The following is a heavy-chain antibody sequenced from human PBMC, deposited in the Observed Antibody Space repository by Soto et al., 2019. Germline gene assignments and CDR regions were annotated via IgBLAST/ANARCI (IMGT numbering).Heavy chain of an antibody. V-gene: IGHV4-39*01. CDR1: GGSISSSSYY. CDR3: ARQSDYIWGSYRSHLGFDP. Sequence: SETLSLTCTVSGGSISSSSYYWGWIRQPPGKGLEWIGSIYYSGSTYYNPSLKGRVTISVDTSKNQFSLKLSSVTAADTAVYYCARQSDYIWGSYRSHLGFDPWGQGTLVTVSS. CDR2: IYYSGST. D-gene: IGHD3-16*02. J-gene: IGHJ5*02.